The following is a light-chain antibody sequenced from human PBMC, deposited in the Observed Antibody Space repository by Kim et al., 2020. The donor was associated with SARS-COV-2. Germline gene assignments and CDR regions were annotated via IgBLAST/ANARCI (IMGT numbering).Light chain of an antibody. J-gene: IGKJ4*01. CDR2: GGS. CDR3: QLYGSSPLLT. CDR1: RSVTSNF. V-gene: IGKV3-20*01. Sequence: PGEEVSHSCRGSRSVTSNFLAWCQQKPGQAARLVIYGGSTRATGSPDRFSGSGSGTDVTLTITRLEPEDYAVYYCQLYGSSPLLTFGGGTKVDIK.